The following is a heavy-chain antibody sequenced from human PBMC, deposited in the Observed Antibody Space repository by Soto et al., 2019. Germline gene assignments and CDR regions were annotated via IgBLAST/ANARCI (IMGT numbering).Heavy chain of an antibody. V-gene: IGHV3-30-3*01. CDR2: ISYDGSNI. CDR1: GFTFSSYA. J-gene: IGHJ6*02. D-gene: IGHD2-2*01. CDR3: ARDPTPDIVLIPPAIGRRLGGGLDV. Sequence: GGSLRLSCAASGFTFSSYAMHWVRQAPGKGLEWVAVISYDGSNIYYADSVKGRFTISRDNSKNTLFLQMNSLRAEDKAAYYCARDPTPDIVLIPPAIGRRLGGGLDVWGQGTTVTVSS.